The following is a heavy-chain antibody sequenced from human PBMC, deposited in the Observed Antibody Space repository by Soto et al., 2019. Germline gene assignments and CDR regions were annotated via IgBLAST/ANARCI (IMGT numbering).Heavy chain of an antibody. CDR1: GFTFDDYA. CDR3: AKGAPYCSGGSCRYYYYYYMDV. V-gene: IGHV3-9*01. J-gene: IGHJ6*03. CDR2: ISWNSGSI. Sequence: GGSLRLSCAASGFTFDDYAMHWVRQAPGKGLEWVSGISWNSGSIGYADSVKGRFTISRDNAKNSLYLQMNRLRAEDTALYYCAKGAPYCSGGSCRYYYYYYMDVWGKGTTVTVSS. D-gene: IGHD2-15*01.